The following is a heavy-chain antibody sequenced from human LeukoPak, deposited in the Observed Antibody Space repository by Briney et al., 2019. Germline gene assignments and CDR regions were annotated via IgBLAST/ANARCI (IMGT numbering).Heavy chain of an antibody. CDR3: ARPLAAAGWFDP. CDR2: INAGNGNT. CDR1: GGTFSSYA. D-gene: IGHD6-13*01. Sequence: ASVKVSCKASGGTFSSYAISWVRQAPGQGLEWMGWINAGNGNTKYSQKFQGRVTITRDTSASTAYMELSSLRSEDTAVYYCARPLAAAGWFDPWGQGTLVTVSS. J-gene: IGHJ5*02. V-gene: IGHV1-3*01.